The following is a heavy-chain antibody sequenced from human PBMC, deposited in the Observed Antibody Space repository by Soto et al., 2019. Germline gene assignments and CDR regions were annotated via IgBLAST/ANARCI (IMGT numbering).Heavy chain of an antibody. CDR3: ARDLGGYASH. CDR1: GFTFSNYW. D-gene: IGHD3-16*01. V-gene: IGHV3-74*01. CDR2: INTDGSTT. J-gene: IGHJ4*02. Sequence: EVQLVESGGGLVQPGGSLRLSCAASGFTFSNYWMHWVRQAPGKGPVWVSRINTDGSTTNYADSVKGRFTISRDNAKNTLYVQTNSLGAEDTAVYYCARDLGGYASHWGQGTLVTVSS.